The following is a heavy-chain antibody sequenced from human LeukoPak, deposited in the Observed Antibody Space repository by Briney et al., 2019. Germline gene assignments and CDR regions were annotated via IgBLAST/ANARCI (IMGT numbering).Heavy chain of an antibody. CDR3: ARDWSTLGFAHGMDV. V-gene: IGHV4-39*07. CDR2: IYYSGST. Sequence: SETLSLTCTVSGGSISSNSYYWGWIRQPPGKGLEWIGSIYYSGSTYFNPSLKSRVTISVDTSKNQFSLKLSSVTAADTAVYYCARDWSTLGFAHGMDVWGQGTTVTVSS. D-gene: IGHD7-27*01. J-gene: IGHJ6*02. CDR1: GGSISSNSYY.